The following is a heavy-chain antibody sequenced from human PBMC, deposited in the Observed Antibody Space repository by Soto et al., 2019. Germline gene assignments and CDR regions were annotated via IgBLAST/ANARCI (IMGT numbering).Heavy chain of an antibody. J-gene: IGHJ4*02. CDR2: FIPRFGTP. Sequence: QVQLVQSGAEVKKPGSWMRVSCKTSGDSFSKYTVDWVRQAPRQGLKGMGGFIPRFGTPNFAKTLQGRVPMTADQSMNTFYMELSSLRSEDTALYYCARGRGVYNSGRSQLDSWGQGPLVTVSS. CDR3: ARGRGVYNSGRSQLDS. D-gene: IGHD3-10*01. CDR1: GDSFSKYT. V-gene: IGHV1-69*01.